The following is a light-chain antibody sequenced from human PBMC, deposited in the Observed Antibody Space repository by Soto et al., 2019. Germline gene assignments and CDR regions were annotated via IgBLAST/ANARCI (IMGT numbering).Light chain of an antibody. V-gene: IGLV1-40*01. CDR2: GNT. CDR1: SSNIGAGYD. CDR3: QSYDSSLSGGV. Sequence: QSVLTQPPSVSGAPGQRVTISCTGGSSNIGAGYDVHWYQQLPGTVPKLLIYGNTNRPSGVPDRFSGSKSGTSASLAITGLQAEDEADYYCQSYDSSLSGGVFGGGTKLTVL. J-gene: IGLJ3*02.